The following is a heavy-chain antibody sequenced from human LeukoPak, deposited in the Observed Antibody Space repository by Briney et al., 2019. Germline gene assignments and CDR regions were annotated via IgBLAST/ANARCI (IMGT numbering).Heavy chain of an antibody. J-gene: IGHJ4*02. CDR3: ARDLGLDY. V-gene: IGHV3-48*01. CDR2: ISSGSSSI. CDR1: GFTSSSYS. D-gene: IGHD1-26*01. Sequence: GGSLRLSCAASGFTSSSYSMNWVRQAPGKGLEWVSYISSGSSSIYYADSVKGRLTISRDNAKNSLYLQMNSLRAEDTAVYYCARDLGLDYWGQGTLVTVSS.